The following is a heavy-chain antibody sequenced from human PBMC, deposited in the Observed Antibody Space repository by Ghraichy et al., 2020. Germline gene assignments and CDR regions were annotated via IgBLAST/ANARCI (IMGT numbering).Heavy chain of an antibody. J-gene: IGHJ2*01. CDR2: IWYDGSNE. CDR1: GFTFSSYDMHWVRYG. Sequence: GGSLRLSCAASGFTFSSYDMHWVRYGMHWVRQAPGKGLEWVAIIWYDGSNEYYADSVKGRFTISRDNSKNTLFLQMNSLRAEDTAVYYCARDMGAEDWYFDLWGRGTLVTVSS. V-gene: IGHV3-33*01. D-gene: IGHD3-10*01. CDR3: ARDMGAEDWYFDL.